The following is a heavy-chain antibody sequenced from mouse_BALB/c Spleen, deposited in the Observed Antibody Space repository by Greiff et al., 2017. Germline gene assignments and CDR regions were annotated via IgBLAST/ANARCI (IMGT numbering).Heavy chain of an antibody. CDR1: GFNINDYY. Sequence: EVQLHQSGAELVRPGALVKLSCKASGFNINDYYMHWVKQRPEQGLEWIGWLDPENGNTIYDPKFQGKASITADTSSNTAYLQLSSLTSEDTAVYYCARDYGYAMDYWGQGTSVTVSA. J-gene: IGHJ4*01. CDR2: LDPENGNT. V-gene: IGHV14-1*02. D-gene: IGHD1-1*01. CDR3: ARDYGYAMDY.